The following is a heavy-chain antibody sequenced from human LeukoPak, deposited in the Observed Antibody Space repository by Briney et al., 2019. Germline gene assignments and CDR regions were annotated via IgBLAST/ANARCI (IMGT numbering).Heavy chain of an antibody. CDR3: ARRNAMDV. Sequence: GGSLRLSCAASGFTFSNYWMTWVRQAPGKGLEWVANINQDGSERYYVDSVKGRFTISRDDAKSSLYLQMNSLRAEDTAVYYCARRNAMDVWGQGTTVIVFS. V-gene: IGHV3-7*03. CDR2: INQDGSER. J-gene: IGHJ6*02. CDR1: GFTFSNYW.